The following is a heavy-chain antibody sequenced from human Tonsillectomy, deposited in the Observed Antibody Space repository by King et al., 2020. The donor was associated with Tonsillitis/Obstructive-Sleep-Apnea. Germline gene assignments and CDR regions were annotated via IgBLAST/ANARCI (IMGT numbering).Heavy chain of an antibody. D-gene: IGHD4-17*01. V-gene: IGHV4-39*01. J-gene: IGHJ3*02. CDR3: ARRRYVDYGGDTFDI. Sequence: QLQESGPGLVKPSETLSLTCTVSGGSISSGSYYWAWIRQPPGKGLERIGSIYWSGSTYYNPSLKSRVTLSVDTSKNQSYLKLNSWNDADTAVYYCARRRYVDYGGDTFDIWGQGTLVTGSS. CDR2: IYWSGST. CDR1: GGSISSGSYY.